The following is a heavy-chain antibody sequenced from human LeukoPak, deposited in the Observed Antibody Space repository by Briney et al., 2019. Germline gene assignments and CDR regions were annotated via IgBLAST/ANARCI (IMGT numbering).Heavy chain of an antibody. Sequence: GGSLRLSCAASGFTFSSYWMTWVRQAPGKGLEWVANIKQDGSAKYYVDSVKGRFTISRDNAKNSLYLQMNSLRTEDTAVYYCASQGEYYDRHVDYWGQGTLVTVSS. V-gene: IGHV3-7*01. D-gene: IGHD3-22*01. CDR1: GFTFSSYW. CDR3: ASQGEYYDRHVDY. CDR2: IKQDGSAK. J-gene: IGHJ4*02.